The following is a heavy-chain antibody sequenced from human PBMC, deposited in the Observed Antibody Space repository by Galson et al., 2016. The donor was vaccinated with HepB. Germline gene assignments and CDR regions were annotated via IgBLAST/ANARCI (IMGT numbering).Heavy chain of an antibody. J-gene: IGHJ4*02. CDR3: VKVCDYWDGWIDQ. CDR2: ISGSGGTT. D-gene: IGHD3-3*01. V-gene: IGHV3-23*01. Sequence: SLRLSCAASGFIYRNYAMSWVRQAPGKGLEWVSVISGSGGTTFYGDSVKGRFSISRDNSQNTLDLQMNSLTPEDTAIYYCVKVCDYWDGWIDQWGQGTLVTVSS. CDR1: GFIYRNYA.